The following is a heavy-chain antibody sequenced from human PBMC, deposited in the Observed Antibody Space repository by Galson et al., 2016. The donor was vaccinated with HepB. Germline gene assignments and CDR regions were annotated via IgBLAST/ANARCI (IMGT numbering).Heavy chain of an antibody. CDR2: INQDGSEK. Sequence: SLRLSCASSGFGFGSYWMNWFRQAPGKGLEWVANINQDGSEKNFADSVKGRITISRDNAKNSLYLQMNSLRAEDTAVYYCASFFGGYSYGYPNDYYYYGMDVWGQGTTVTVSS. D-gene: IGHD5-18*01. J-gene: IGHJ6*02. V-gene: IGHV3-7*01. CDR3: ASFFGGYSYGYPNDYYYYGMDV. CDR1: GFGFGSYW.